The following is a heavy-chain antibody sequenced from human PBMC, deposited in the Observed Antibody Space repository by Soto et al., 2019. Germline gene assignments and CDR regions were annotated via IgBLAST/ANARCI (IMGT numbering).Heavy chain of an antibody. Sequence: TSETLSLTCTVSGGSISSYYWSWIRQPPGKGLEWIGYIYYSGSTNYNPSLKSRVTISVDTSKNQFSLKLSSVTAADTAVYYCARGSSWTNYYFDYWGQGTLVTVSS. CDR3: ARGSSWTNYYFDY. V-gene: IGHV4-59*01. CDR2: IYYSGST. CDR1: GGSISSYY. J-gene: IGHJ4*02. D-gene: IGHD6-13*01.